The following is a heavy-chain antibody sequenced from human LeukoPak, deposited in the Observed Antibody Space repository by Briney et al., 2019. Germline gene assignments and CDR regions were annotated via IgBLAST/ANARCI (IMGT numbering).Heavy chain of an antibody. J-gene: IGHJ5*02. D-gene: IGHD1-1*01. CDR2: INHSGST. CDR3: ARTGRGVSFDP. Sequence: PSETLSLTCAVYGGSFSGYYWSWIRQPPEKGLEWIGEINHSGSTNYNPSLKSRVTISVDTSKNQFSLKLSSVTAADTAVYYCARTGRGVSFDPWGQGTLVTVSS. V-gene: IGHV4-34*01. CDR1: GGSFSGYY.